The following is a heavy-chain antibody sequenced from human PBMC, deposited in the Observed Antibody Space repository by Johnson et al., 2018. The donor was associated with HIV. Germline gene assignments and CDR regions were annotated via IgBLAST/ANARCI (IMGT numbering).Heavy chain of an antibody. Sequence: QVQLVESVGGVVQPGRSLRLSCAASGFTFSSYAMHWVRQAPGKGLEWVAVISYDGSNKYYADSVKGRFTISRDNSKNTLYLQMNSLRAEDTAVYYCAREGGGYDGKGAFDIWGQGTMVTVSS. V-gene: IGHV3-30*14. D-gene: IGHD5-12*01. CDR3: AREGGGYDGKGAFDI. J-gene: IGHJ3*02. CDR1: GFTFSSYA. CDR2: ISYDGSNK.